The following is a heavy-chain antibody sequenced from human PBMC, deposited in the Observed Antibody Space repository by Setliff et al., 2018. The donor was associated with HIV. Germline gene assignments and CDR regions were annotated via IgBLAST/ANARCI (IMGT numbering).Heavy chain of an antibody. D-gene: IGHD2-15*01. CDR2: IYYGST. Sequence: SETLSLTCTVSGDSISSYYWNWIRQPPGKALEWIGYIYYGSTHYNPSFEGRVTISVDTSKNQFSLKLRSVTAADTAMYYCARRRCSAASCPDNSWNWLDPWGQGTLGTAPQ. V-gene: IGHV4-59*08. CDR1: GDSISSYY. J-gene: IGHJ5*02. CDR3: ARRRCSAASCPDNSWNWLDP.